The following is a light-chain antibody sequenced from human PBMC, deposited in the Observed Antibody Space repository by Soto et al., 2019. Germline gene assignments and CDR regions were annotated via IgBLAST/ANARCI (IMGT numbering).Light chain of an antibody. CDR3: QQYDYSRT. CDR1: QSINDW. V-gene: IGKV1-5*03. Sequence: DIQMTQSPSTLSASVGDRVSITCRASQSINDWLAWYQQIPGKAPKLLIYKASSLDSGVPSRFSGSGFGTEFTLSISSLHSDDLATYYCQQYDYSRTFGQGTKVDIK. J-gene: IGKJ1*01. CDR2: KAS.